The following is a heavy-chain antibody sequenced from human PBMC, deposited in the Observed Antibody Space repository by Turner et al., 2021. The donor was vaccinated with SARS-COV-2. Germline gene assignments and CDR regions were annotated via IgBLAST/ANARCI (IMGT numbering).Heavy chain of an antibody. CDR3: ARDHRPVVVPAAKRAGSYYYGMDV. D-gene: IGHD2-2*01. V-gene: IGHV3-21*01. J-gene: IGHJ6*02. CDR1: AFTFTGYG. CDR2: ISSSRSYI. Sequence: VQLVESGGGRVKGGGSLRLYCAASAFTFTGYGMNWVGQAPGKGLEWFSSISSSRSYIYYADAVKCRFTIARDNAKTSQYLHMNSLRADDTAVYYCARDHRPVVVPAAKRAGSYYYGMDVWGQGTTVTVSS.